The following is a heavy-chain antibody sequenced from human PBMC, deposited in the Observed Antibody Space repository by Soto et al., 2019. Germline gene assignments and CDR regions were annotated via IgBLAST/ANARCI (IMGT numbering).Heavy chain of an antibody. CDR1: GFTFSSYA. J-gene: IGHJ2*01. CDR2: ISYDGSNK. Sequence: VGSLRLSCAASGFTFSSYAMHWVRQAPGKGLEWVAVISYDGSNKYYADSVKGRFTISRDNSKNTLYLQMNSLRAEDTAVYYCARGRAGYCSSTRCYTSWSFDLSGRGTLVTVS. CDR3: ARGRAGYCSSTRCYTSWSFDL. D-gene: IGHD2-2*02. V-gene: IGHV3-30-3*01.